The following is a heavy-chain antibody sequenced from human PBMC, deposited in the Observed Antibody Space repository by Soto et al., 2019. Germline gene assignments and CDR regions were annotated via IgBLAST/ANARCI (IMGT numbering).Heavy chain of an antibody. CDR1: GYTFTSYA. Sequence: QVQLVQSGAEVKKPGASVKVSCKASGYTFTSYAMHWVRQAPGQRLEWMGWINAGNGNTKYSQKFQGRVTITRDTSASTAYMELSILRSEDTAVYYCARALGVVTDDYWGQGTLVTVSS. V-gene: IGHV1-3*01. CDR2: INAGNGNT. D-gene: IGHD2-15*01. J-gene: IGHJ4*02. CDR3: ARALGVVTDDY.